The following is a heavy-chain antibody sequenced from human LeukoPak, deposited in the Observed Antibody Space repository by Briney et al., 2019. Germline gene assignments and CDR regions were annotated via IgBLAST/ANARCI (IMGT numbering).Heavy chain of an antibody. V-gene: IGHV4-59*08. CDR2: IYYSGST. J-gene: IGHJ2*01. CDR3: ARRSRGVVVTTEYWYFDL. CDR1: GGSISSYY. Sequence: SETLSLTCTVSGGSISSYYWSWIRQPPGKGLEWIGYIYYSGSTSYNPSLTSRLTISVDTSKNQFSLRLSSVTAADTAVYYCARRSRGVVVTTEYWYFDLWGRGTLVTVSS. D-gene: IGHD2-21*02.